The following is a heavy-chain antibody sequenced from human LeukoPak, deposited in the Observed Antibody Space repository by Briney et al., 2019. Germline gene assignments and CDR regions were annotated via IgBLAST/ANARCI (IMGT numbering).Heavy chain of an antibody. J-gene: IGHJ3*02. Sequence: SETLSLTCTVSGGSISTYYWNWIRQPPGKGLEWIGYIYYSGSTNYNPSLTGRVTISVDTSKNQFSLKLSSVTAADTAVYYCAREYNYYDSSGRDAFEIWGQGTMVTVSS. CDR3: AREYNYYDSSGRDAFEI. CDR2: IYYSGST. CDR1: GGSISTYY. D-gene: IGHD3-22*01. V-gene: IGHV4-59*01.